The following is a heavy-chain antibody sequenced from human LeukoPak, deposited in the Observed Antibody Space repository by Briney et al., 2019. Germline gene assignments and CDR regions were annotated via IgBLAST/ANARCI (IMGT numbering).Heavy chain of an antibody. CDR1: GYTFTGYY. V-gene: IGHV1-2*02. CDR2: INPNSGGT. J-gene: IGHJ6*03. CDR3: ARDAVFLRYYYMDV. D-gene: IGHD2-8*01. Sequence: GASVKVSCKASGYTFTGYYMHWVRQAPGQGLEWMGWINPNSGGTNYAQKFQGRVTMTRDTSISTAYMELSRLRSDDTAVYYCARDAVFLRYYYMDVWGKGTTVTVSS.